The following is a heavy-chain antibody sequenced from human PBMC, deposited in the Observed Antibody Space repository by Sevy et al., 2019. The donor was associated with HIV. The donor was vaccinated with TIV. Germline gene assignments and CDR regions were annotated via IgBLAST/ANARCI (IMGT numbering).Heavy chain of an antibody. CDR1: GYTFTTYG. CDR2: INTYNRNT. Sequence: ASVKVSCKPSGYTFTTYGISWVRQAPGQGLEWMGWINTYNRNTIYAQKLQGRVTMTADTSTSTAYMELRSLRSDDTAVYYCARKRNLGGPSDSWGQGTLVTVSS. CDR3: ARKRNLGGPSDS. D-gene: IGHD3-16*01. J-gene: IGHJ5*01. V-gene: IGHV1-18*01.